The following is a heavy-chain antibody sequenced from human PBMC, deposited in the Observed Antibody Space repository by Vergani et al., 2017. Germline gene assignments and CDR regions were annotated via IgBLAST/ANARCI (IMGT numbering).Heavy chain of an antibody. V-gene: IGHV4-34*01. CDR2: INHSGST. D-gene: IGHD3-10*01. CDR1: GGSFSGYY. J-gene: IGHJ6*03. Sequence: QVQLQQWGAGLLKPSETLSLTCAVYGGSFSGYYWSWIRPPPGKGLEWIGEINHSGSTNYNPSLKSRVTISVDTSKNQFSLKLSSVTAADTAVYYCARGRGYGSGSYYGYYYYYMDVWGKGTTVTVSS. CDR3: ARGRGYGSGSYYGYYYYYMDV.